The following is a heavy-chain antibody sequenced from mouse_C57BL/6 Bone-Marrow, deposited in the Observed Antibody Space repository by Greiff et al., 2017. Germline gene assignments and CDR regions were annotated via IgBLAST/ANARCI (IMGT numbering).Heavy chain of an antibody. D-gene: IGHD1-1*01. CDR2: IYWDDDK. CDR1: GFSLSTSGMG. CDR3: ARDGSSYYWYFDV. Sequence: QVQLQQSGPGILQSSQTLSLTCSFSGFSLSTSGMGVSWIRQPSGKGLEWLAHIYWDDDKRYNPSLKSRRTISKDTSRNQVFLKITSVDTADTATYYCARDGSSYYWYFDVWGTGTTVTVSS. V-gene: IGHV8-12*01. J-gene: IGHJ1*03.